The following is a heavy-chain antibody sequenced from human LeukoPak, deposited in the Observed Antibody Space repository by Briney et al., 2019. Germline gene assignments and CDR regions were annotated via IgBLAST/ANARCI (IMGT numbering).Heavy chain of an antibody. V-gene: IGHV3-48*01. CDR2: ISSSSSTI. CDR1: GFTFSSYA. Sequence: PGGSLRLSCAASGFTFSSYAMSWVRQAPGKGLEWVSYISSSSSTIYYADSVKGRFTISRDNAKNSLYLQMNSLRAEDTAVYYCARDLDYVSFDPWGQGTLVTVSS. CDR3: ARDLDYVSFDP. J-gene: IGHJ5*02. D-gene: IGHD4-17*01.